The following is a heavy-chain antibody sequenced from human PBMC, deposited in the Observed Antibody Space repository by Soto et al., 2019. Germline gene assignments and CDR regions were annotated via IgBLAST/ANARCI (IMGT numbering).Heavy chain of an antibody. Sequence: SVKVSCKASGGTFSSYAISWVRQAPGQGLEWMGGIIPIFGTANYAQKFQGRVTITADESTSTAYMELSSLRSEDTAVYYCARGFYDFGVVTSPSYYGIDVWGQGTTVTVYS. V-gene: IGHV1-69*13. J-gene: IGHJ6*02. D-gene: IGHD3-3*01. CDR2: IIPIFGTA. CDR1: GGTFSSYA. CDR3: ARGFYDFGVVTSPSYYGIDV.